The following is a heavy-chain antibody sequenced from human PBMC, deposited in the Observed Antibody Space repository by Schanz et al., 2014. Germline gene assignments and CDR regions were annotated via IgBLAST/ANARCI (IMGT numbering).Heavy chain of an antibody. CDR1: GYTFTSYY. J-gene: IGHJ4*02. V-gene: IGHV1-18*04. CDR2: ISVYHGHT. D-gene: IGHD6-13*01. Sequence: QVQLVQSGAEVKKPGASVKVSCKASGYTFTSYYMHWVRQAPGQGLEWMGWISVYHGHTNYAEKVHGRVTMTTDTSTSTAYMELSSLRSEDTAVYYCARDGEAAAGCDYWGQGTLVTVSS. CDR3: ARDGEAAAGCDY.